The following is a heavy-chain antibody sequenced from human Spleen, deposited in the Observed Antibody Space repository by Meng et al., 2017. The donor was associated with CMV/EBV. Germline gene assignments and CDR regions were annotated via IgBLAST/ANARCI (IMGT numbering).Heavy chain of an antibody. D-gene: IGHD3-3*01. CDR1: GGSISRYY. J-gene: IGHJ5*01. CDR3: ARGRYLEWLGGTWFDS. V-gene: IGHV4-59*01. CDR2: IYYTGST. Sequence: SETLSLTCTVSGGSISRYYWSWIRQPPGKGLEWIGYIYYTGSTNYNPSLKSRVTMSIDTSKKQFSLKLNSVTAADSAVYYCARGRYLEWLGGTWFDSWGQGTLVTVSS.